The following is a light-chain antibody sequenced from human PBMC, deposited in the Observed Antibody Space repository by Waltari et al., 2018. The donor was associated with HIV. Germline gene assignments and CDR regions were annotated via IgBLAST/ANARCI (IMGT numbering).Light chain of an antibody. V-gene: IGLV1-44*01. J-gene: IGLJ2*01. CDR1: ASTTGTNP. Sequence: QSVLTQPPSASGTPGQRVTISCSGGASTTGTNPVQWYQHFPGTAPKLLIYISNQVSSGVPVRFSASKSCTSASLTISGLQSEDEAHYFCATWDDTGDGPMVFGRGTKLTVV. CDR2: ISN. CDR3: ATWDDTGDGPMV.